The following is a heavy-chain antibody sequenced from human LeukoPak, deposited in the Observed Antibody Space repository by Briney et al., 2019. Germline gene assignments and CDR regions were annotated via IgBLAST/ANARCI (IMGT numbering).Heavy chain of an antibody. CDR2: INHSGST. D-gene: IGHD2-2*01. V-gene: IGHV4-34*01. CDR3: ARARSGSTSCYDY. Sequence: SETLSLTCAVYGGSFSGYYWSWIRQPPGKGLEWIGEINHSGSTNYNPSLKSRVTISVDTSKNQFSLKLSSVTAADTAVYYCARARSGSTSCYDYWGQGTLVTVSS. CDR1: GGSFSGYY. J-gene: IGHJ4*02.